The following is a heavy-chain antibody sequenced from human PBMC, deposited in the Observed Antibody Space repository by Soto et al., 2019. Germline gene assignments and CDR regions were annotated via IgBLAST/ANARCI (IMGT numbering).Heavy chain of an antibody. V-gene: IGHV1-18*01. CDR2: ISAYNGNR. CDR3: ARGRIVASIHDAFEI. J-gene: IGHJ3*02. D-gene: IGHD5-12*01. CDR1: GYPFTSYG. Sequence: QGHLLQSGDEVKTPGASVRVSCRASGYPFTSYGIRWVRQAPGQGLEWVAWISAYNGNRDTAQKFQGRVTMTLDTSTDTGHMELGDLTSADTGVYYCARGRIVASIHDAFEIWGQGTKVTVSS.